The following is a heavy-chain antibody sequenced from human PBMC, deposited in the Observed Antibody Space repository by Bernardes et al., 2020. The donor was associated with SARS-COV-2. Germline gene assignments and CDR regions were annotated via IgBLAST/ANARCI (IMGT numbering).Heavy chain of an antibody. CDR2: ISAYNGYT. V-gene: IGHV1-18*01. D-gene: IGHD2-15*01. J-gene: IGHJ4*02. CDR3: ARALISDCSGGSCYPDYGDYFDY. CDR1: GYTFTAYV. Sequence: SVKVSCKTSGYTFTAYVIIWVRQAPGQGLESMGWISAYNGYTNYAQKFQGRVTMTTDTSTSTAYMELKSLRSDDTAVYYCARALISDCSGGSCYPDYGDYFDYWGQGTLLTVSS.